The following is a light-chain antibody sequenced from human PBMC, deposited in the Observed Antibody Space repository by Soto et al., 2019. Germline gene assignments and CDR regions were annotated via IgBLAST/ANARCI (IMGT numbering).Light chain of an antibody. Sequence: EIVMTQSPATLSVSPGERATLSCRASQSVSSNLAWYQQKPGQAPRLLICGASTRATGIPARFSGSGSGTEFTLTISSLQSEDFAVYYCQQYNNLWTFGQGTKVDI. V-gene: IGKV3-15*01. CDR1: QSVSSN. J-gene: IGKJ1*01. CDR3: QQYNNLWT. CDR2: GAS.